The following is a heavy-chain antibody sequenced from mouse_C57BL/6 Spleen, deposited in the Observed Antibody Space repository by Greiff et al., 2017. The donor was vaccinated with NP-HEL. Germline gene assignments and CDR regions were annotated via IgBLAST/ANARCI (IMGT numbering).Heavy chain of an antibody. Sequence: EVQLQQSGPGLVKPSQSLSLTCSVTGYSITSGYYWNWLRQFPGNKLEWMGYISYACSNNYNPSLKDRISITLDTSKNQFFLKLNSVTTEDTATYYCARDWDRWYFDVWGTGTTVTVSA. CDR1: GYSITSGYY. J-gene: IGHJ1*03. V-gene: IGHV3-6*01. CDR2: ISYACSN. CDR3: ARDWDRWYFDV. D-gene: IGHD4-1*01.